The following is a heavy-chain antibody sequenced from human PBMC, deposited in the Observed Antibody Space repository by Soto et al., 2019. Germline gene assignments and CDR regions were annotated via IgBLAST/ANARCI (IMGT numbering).Heavy chain of an antibody. J-gene: IGHJ4*02. CDR1: GFTFSSYA. CDR2: ISGSGGST. CDR3: ASPDYDILTGYYRVFDY. Sequence: PGGSLRLSCAASGFTFSSYAMSWVRQAPGKGLEWVSAISGSGGSTYYADSVKGRFTISRDNSKNTLYLQMNSLRAEDTAVYYCASPDYDILTGYYRVFDYWGQGTLVTVSS. V-gene: IGHV3-23*01. D-gene: IGHD3-9*01.